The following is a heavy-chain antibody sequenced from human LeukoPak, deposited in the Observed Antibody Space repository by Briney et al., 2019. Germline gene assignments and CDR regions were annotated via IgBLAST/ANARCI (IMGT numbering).Heavy chain of an antibody. CDR3: AKETIAATGIYWYFDL. J-gene: IGHJ2*01. CDR2: ISWDGGST. D-gene: IGHD6-13*01. Sequence: GGSLRLSCAASGFTFDDYTMHWVRQAPGKGLEGVSLISWDGGSTYYADSVKGRFTISRDNSKNSLYLQMNSLRTEDTALYYCAKETIAATGIYWYFDLWGRGTLVTVSS. CDR1: GFTFDDYT. V-gene: IGHV3-43*01.